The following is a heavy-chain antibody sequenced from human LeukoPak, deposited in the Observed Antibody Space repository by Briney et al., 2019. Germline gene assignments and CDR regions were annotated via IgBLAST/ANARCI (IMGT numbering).Heavy chain of an antibody. Sequence: NPGGSLRLSCAASGFTFSSYNMNWVRQAPGKGLEWVSSISSSSSYIYYADSVKGRFTISRDNAKNSLYLQMNSLRAEDTAVYYCARDLGAVVVIPRSGYYFDYWGQGTLVTVSS. CDR2: ISSSSSYI. D-gene: IGHD3-22*01. V-gene: IGHV3-21*01. CDR3: ARDLGAVVVIPRSGYYFDY. CDR1: GFTFSSYN. J-gene: IGHJ4*02.